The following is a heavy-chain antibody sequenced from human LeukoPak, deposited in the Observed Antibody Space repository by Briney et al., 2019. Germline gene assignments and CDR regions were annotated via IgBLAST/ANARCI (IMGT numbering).Heavy chain of an antibody. V-gene: IGHV3-15*01. J-gene: IGHJ3*02. CDR2: IKSKTDGGTT. CDR3: TTVHSSGDYGRDAFDI. D-gene: IGHD4-17*01. CDR1: GFTFSSYA. Sequence: GGSLRLSCAASGFTFSSYAMSWVRQAPGKGLEWVGRIKSKTDGGTTDYAAPVKGRFTISRDDSKNTLYLQMNSLRTEDTAVYYCTTVHSSGDYGRDAFDIWGQGTMVTVSS.